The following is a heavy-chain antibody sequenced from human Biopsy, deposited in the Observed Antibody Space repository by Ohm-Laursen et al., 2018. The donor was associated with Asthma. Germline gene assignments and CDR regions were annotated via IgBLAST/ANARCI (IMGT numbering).Heavy chain of an antibody. CDR2: ITGSGGFT. CDR1: GFTFSNYA. Sequence: GSLRLSCAASGFTFSNYAMSWVRQAPGKGLEWVSSITGSGGFTYYADSVQGRVTISRDNSKNTLSLQMNSLRAEDTAVYYCARAYGGSFFSGSFDIWGQGTMVTVSS. V-gene: IGHV3-23*01. D-gene: IGHD4-23*01. CDR3: ARAYGGSFFSGSFDI. J-gene: IGHJ3*02.